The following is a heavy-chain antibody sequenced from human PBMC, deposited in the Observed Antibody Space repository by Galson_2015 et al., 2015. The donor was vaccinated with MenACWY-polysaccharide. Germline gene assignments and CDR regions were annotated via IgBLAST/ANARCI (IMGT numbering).Heavy chain of an antibody. CDR2: ISGGGTI. D-gene: IGHD1-26*01. J-gene: IGHJ4*02. CDR1: GFTFRCSR. CDR3: ARVLKGLVGATPGY. V-gene: IGHV3-48*02. Sequence: ALRLACEASGFTFRCSRWNWVRQAPGKGLVWVSYISGGGTIYHADCVMGRFTISRDNAKNSLFLQMNSLRDDDTAVYYCARVLKGLVGATPGYWGQGTLVTVSS.